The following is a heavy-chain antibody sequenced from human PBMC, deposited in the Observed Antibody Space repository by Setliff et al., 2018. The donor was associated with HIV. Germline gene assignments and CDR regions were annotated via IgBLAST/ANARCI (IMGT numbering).Heavy chain of an antibody. V-gene: IGHV4-4*09. CDR2: IYTSGST. J-gene: IGHJ3*02. CDR1: GDSISTYC. CDR3: ARYSSDHDAFDI. D-gene: IGHD6-19*01. Sequence: SETLSLTCTVSGDSISTYCWIWIRQPPGKGLEWIGNIYTSGSTNYNPSLKSRVTISVDTSKNQFSLKLSSVIAADTAVYYCARYSSDHDAFDIWGQGTMVTVSS.